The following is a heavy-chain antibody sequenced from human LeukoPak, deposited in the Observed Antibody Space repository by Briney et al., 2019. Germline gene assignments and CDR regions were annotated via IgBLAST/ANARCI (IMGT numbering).Heavy chain of an antibody. CDR3: ARELAGNDY. D-gene: IGHD1-1*01. Sequence: GGSLRLSCAASGFTFSNAWMSWVRQAPGKGLEWVSAISGSGGSTYYADSVKGRFTISRDNSKNTLYLQMNSLRAEDTAVYYCARELAGNDYWGQGTLVTVSS. J-gene: IGHJ4*02. V-gene: IGHV3-23*01. CDR2: ISGSGGST. CDR1: GFTFSNAW.